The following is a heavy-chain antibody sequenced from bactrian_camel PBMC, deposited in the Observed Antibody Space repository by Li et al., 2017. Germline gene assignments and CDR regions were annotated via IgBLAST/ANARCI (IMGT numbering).Heavy chain of an antibody. V-gene: IGHV3S26*01. D-gene: IGHD5*01. J-gene: IGHJ4*01. Sequence: HVQLVESGGGSVQAGGSLRLSCSASGNTWGSYCMGWFRQAPGKEREGVATLNRDRVARYVDSVEGRFTISGDYAKGTLYLEMNSLQLEDTYMYYCAAGFLMRCRADVPHSLYTSWGQGTQVTVS. CDR1: GNTWGSYC. CDR2: LNRDRVA. CDR3: AAGFLMRCRADVPHSLYTS.